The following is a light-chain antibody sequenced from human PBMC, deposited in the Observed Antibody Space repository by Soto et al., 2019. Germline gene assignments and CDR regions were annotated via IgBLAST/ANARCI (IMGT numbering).Light chain of an antibody. CDR2: DAS. V-gene: IGKV3-11*01. CDR1: HNVDIY. Sequence: EVVLTQSPATLSLSPGETATLSCRASHNVDIYLAWYQQKPGQAPRLLIYDASNRATGIPARFSGSGSGTDFTLTISSQEPEDSAVYYCQQRKHWPPLTFGQGTRLE. J-gene: IGKJ5*01. CDR3: QQRKHWPPLT.